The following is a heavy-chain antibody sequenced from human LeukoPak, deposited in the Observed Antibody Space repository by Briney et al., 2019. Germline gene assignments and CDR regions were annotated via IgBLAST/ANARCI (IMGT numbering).Heavy chain of an antibody. J-gene: IGHJ4*02. CDR1: GVTFDDYA. CDR3: AKFCGRYCSSTSCRNYFDY. Sequence: VGSLRLSCAASGVTFDDYAMHGVRQAPGKRLEWVSLINLDSVKTYYAASVKGRFTISRDNSKNSLYLQMNSLRIEDTALYYCAKFCGRYCSSTSCRNYFDYWGQGTLVTVSS. D-gene: IGHD2-2*01. V-gene: IGHV3-43*01. CDR2: INLDSVKT.